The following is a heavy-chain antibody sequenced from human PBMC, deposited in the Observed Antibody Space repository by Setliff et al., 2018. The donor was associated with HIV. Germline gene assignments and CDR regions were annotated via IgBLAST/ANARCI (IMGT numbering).Heavy chain of an antibody. CDR3: ARAAYSGTYLWEPATDL. CDR2: VFATGPT. D-gene: IGHD3-16*01. V-gene: IGHV4-61*09. Sequence: SETLSLTCTVSGGSISSGSHYWSWIRQPVGKGLEWIGHVFATGPTNYNPSLGTRITISVDTSKNQFSLTLRSVTAADTAVYYCARAAYSGTYLWEPATDLWGRGSLVTVSS. J-gene: IGHJ2*01. CDR1: GGSISSGSHY.